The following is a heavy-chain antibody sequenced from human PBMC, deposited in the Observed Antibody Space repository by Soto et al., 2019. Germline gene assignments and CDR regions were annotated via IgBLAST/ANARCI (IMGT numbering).Heavy chain of an antibody. CDR2: IYYSGST. D-gene: IGHD3-3*01. Sequence: QLQLQESGPGLVKPSETLSLTCTVSGGSISSSSYYWGWIRQPPGKGLEWIGSIYYSGSTYYNPSLKSRVTIFVDTSKNQFSLKVSSVTAEDRDVYYCAIPGELRFLEWNDAFDLLGQGTMVTVSS. CDR1: GGSISSSSYY. CDR3: AIPGELRFLEWNDAFDL. V-gene: IGHV4-39*01. J-gene: IGHJ3*01.